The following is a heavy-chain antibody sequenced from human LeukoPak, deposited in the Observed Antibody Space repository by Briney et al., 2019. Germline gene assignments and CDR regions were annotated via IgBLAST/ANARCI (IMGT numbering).Heavy chain of an antibody. J-gene: IGHJ5*02. CDR3: ARAKGLAGSYLDNWFDP. D-gene: IGHD1-26*01. CDR2: TSYDGTSE. V-gene: IGHV3-30*04. CDR1: GFSFRRYD. Sequence: GTSLSLSCAASGFSFRRYDMHWVRQAPGKGLVWVAATSYDGTSELYADFVKGRFSISRDNSRNTLSLQMDTLRPEDTAIYYCARAKGLAGSYLDNWFDPWGQGTRVIVSS.